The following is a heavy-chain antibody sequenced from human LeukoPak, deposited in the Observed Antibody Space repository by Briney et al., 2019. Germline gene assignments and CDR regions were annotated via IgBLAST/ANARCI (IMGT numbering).Heavy chain of an antibody. CDR1: GFTFSSTYS. CDR3: ARRAGAYSHPYDY. D-gene: IGHD4/OR15-4a*01. J-gene: IGHJ4*02. V-gene: IGHV3-53*01. CDR2: IYSGTT. Sequence: GGSLRLSCAASGFTFSSTYSMTWVRQAPGKGLEWVSFIYSGTTHYSDSVKGRFTISRDNSKNTLYLQMNSLRAEDTAVYYCARRAGAYSHPYDYWGQGTLVTVSS.